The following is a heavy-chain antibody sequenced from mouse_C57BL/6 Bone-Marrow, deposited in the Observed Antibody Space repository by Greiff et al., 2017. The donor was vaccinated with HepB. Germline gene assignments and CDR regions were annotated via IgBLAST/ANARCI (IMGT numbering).Heavy chain of an antibody. Sequence: VQLQQSGPELVKPGASVKISCKASGYTFTDYYINWVKQRPGQGLEWIGWIFPGSGSTYYNEKFKGKATLTVDKSSSTAYMLLSSLTSEDSAVYFCARWLYYYGSSHYYFDYWGRGTTLTVSS. V-gene: IGHV1-75*01. J-gene: IGHJ2*01. CDR1: GYTFTDYY. CDR3: ARWLYYYGSSHYYFDY. D-gene: IGHD1-1*01. CDR2: IFPGSGST.